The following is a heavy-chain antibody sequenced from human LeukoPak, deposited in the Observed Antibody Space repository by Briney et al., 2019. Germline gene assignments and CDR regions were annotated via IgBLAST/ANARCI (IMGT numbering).Heavy chain of an antibody. J-gene: IGHJ6*03. Sequence: SVKVSCKASGGTVGSHAIAWVRQAPGQGPEWVGGIIPNTGIANYAQKFQGRVTISSDESTSTVYMELTSLTSDDTAVYYCARGLQYQLLKALGHYYMDVWGEGTTVSVSS. V-gene: IGHV1-69*01. CDR1: GGTVGSHA. CDR3: ARGLQYQLLKALGHYYMDV. D-gene: IGHD2-2*01. CDR2: IIPNTGIA.